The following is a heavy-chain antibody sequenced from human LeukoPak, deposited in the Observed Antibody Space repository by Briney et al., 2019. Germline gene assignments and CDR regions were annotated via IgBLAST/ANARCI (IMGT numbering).Heavy chain of an antibody. D-gene: IGHD3-3*01. V-gene: IGHV3-30-3*01. Sequence: PGGSLRLSCAASGFTFSSYAMHWVRQAPGKGLEWVAVISYDGSNKYYADSVKGRFTISRDNPKNTLYLQMNSLRAEDTAVYYCARRGYYDFWSGYFSWGQGILVTVSS. CDR1: GFTFSSYA. CDR2: ISYDGSNK. J-gene: IGHJ4*02. CDR3: ARRGYYDFWSGYFS.